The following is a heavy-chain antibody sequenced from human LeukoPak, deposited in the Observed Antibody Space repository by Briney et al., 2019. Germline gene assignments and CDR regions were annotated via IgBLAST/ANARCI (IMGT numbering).Heavy chain of an antibody. CDR2: INPNSGGT. V-gene: IGHV1-2*02. CDR3: ASRGMDYYDSSGYSLDY. CDR1: GYTFTSYY. Sequence: ASVKVSCRASGYTFTSYYMHWVRQAPGQGLEWMGWINPNSGGTNYAQKFQGRVTMTRDTSISTAYMELSRLKSDDTAVYYCASRGMDYYDSSGYSLDYWGQGTLVTVSS. J-gene: IGHJ4*02. D-gene: IGHD3-22*01.